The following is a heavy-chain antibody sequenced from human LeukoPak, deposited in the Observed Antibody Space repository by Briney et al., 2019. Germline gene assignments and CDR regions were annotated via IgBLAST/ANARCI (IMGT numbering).Heavy chain of an antibody. CDR2: IYYSGST. CDR1: GGSISSGGYY. J-gene: IGHJ2*01. D-gene: IGHD4-23*01. V-gene: IGHV4-31*03. Sequence: SSDPLSLTCTVSGGSISSGGYYWSWIRQHPGKGLAWIGYIYYSGSTYYNPSLKSRVSISVDTSKNQFSLKLSSVTAADTAVYYCARGDYGGNSEGAGYFDLWGRGTLVTVSS. CDR3: ARGDYGGNSEGAGYFDL.